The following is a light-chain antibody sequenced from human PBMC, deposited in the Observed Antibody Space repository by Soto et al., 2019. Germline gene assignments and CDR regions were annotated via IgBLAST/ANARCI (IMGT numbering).Light chain of an antibody. V-gene: IGKV1-39*01. CDR3: QQNYNLPRT. CDR1: QSISTF. Sequence: DIQMTQSPSSLSASVGDRVTITCRASQSISTFLNWYQQKPGKAHNLLIYTASTLQSGVPSRFSGSGSGTDFTLTISSLQPEDFATYYCQQNYNLPRTFGQGTKVEIK. J-gene: IGKJ1*01. CDR2: TAS.